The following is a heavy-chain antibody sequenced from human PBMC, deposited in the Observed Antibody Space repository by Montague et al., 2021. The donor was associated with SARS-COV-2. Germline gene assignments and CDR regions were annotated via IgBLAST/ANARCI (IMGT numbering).Heavy chain of an antibody. CDR3: ARIPVGSKYYFDV. Sequence: CAISGDSVSSNIATWNWIRQSPSRGLEWLGRTYYRSKWYNDYAESVKSRVTIDPDTSKNQFFLHLNSVTPEDTAVYYCARIPVGSKYYFDVRGQGTLVTVSS. CDR2: TYYRSKWYN. CDR1: GDSVSSNIAT. J-gene: IGHJ4*02. V-gene: IGHV6-1*01. D-gene: IGHD2-2*01.